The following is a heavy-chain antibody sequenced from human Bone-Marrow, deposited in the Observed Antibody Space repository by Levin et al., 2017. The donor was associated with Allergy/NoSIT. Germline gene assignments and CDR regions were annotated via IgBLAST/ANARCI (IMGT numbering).Heavy chain of an antibody. CDR1: GGSIISGTNS. CDR2: FHYSGNT. CDR3: VRQPTGYPNWFDP. Sequence: SETLSLTCTVSGGSIISGTNSWGWFRQTPGTRLEWIGAFHYSGNTYYNPSFMSRVTVSVDASRNQVSLTMNSVIAADTAIYYCVRQPTGYPNWFDPWGRGTLVTVSS. V-gene: IGHV4-39*01. J-gene: IGHJ5*02. D-gene: IGHD1-1*01.